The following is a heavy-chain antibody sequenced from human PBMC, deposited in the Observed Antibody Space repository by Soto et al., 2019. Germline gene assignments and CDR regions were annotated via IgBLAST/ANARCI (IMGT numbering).Heavy chain of an antibody. V-gene: IGHV4-39*01. CDR1: GGSISSSSYF. CDR2: IYYSGST. CDR3: ARHPSDFWFDP. Sequence: QLQLQESGPGLVKPSETLSLTCTVSGGSISSSSYFWGWIRQPPGKGLEWIGSIYYSGSTYYNPSLRSRAAVSVGPSTNQFSLRLRSVTAADTAVYYCARHPSDFWFDPWGQGTLVTVSS. J-gene: IGHJ5*02.